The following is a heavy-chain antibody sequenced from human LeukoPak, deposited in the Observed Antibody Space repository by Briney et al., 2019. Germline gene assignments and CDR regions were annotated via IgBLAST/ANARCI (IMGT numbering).Heavy chain of an antibody. CDR1: GGSISSGGYY. Sequence: PSQTLSLTCTVSGGSISSGGYYWSWIRQPPGKGLEWIGYIYHSGSTYYNPSLKSRVTISVDRSKNQFSLKLSSVTAADTAVYYCARTRPTVVRGGVDYWGQGTLVTVSS. CDR2: IYHSGST. J-gene: IGHJ4*02. D-gene: IGHD4-23*01. CDR3: ARTRPTVVRGGVDY. V-gene: IGHV4-30-2*01.